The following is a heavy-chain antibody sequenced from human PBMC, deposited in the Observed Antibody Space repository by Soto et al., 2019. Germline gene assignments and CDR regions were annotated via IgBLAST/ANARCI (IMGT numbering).Heavy chain of an antibody. CDR2: AHHSGST. D-gene: IGHD2-15*01. V-gene: IGHV4-59*01. Sequence: QVLLQESGPGLVKPSETLSLTCTVSGGSISSSYWSWIRQPPWKGLEWIVYAHHSGSTNYNPSLSRRVRISIHTSKIQFSLNLSYVTAADTAVYYCAREILEGGDAFDIWGQGTMVTVSS. CDR1: GGSISSSY. CDR3: AREILEGGDAFDI. J-gene: IGHJ3*02.